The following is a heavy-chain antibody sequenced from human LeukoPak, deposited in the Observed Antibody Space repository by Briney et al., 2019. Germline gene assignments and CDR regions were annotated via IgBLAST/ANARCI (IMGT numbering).Heavy chain of an antibody. CDR1: GYSFNSYW. J-gene: IGHJ4*02. CDR3: ARTDSTGGTEFDY. Sequence: GESLKIPCQASGYSFNSYWIGWVRQMPGKGLKWMGVINLGDSETRYSPSFQGQVTFSPDKSITTAYVQWSNLKASDTAIYYCARTDSTGGTEFDYWGQGTLVTVSS. CDR2: INLGDSET. D-gene: IGHD3-16*01. V-gene: IGHV5-51*01.